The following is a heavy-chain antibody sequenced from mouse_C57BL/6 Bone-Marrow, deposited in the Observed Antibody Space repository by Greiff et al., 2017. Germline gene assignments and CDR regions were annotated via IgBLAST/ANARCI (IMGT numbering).Heavy chain of an antibody. Sequence: EVQLVESGGGLVQPGGSLKLSCAASGFTFSDYYMYWVRQTPEKRLEWVAYISNGGGSTYYPDTVKGRFTISRDNAKNTLYLQMSRLKSEDTAMYYCATSLMKDYAMDYWGQGTSVTVSS. V-gene: IGHV5-12*01. CDR2: ISNGGGST. CDR1: GFTFSDYY. CDR3: ATSLMKDYAMDY. J-gene: IGHJ4*01. D-gene: IGHD2-3*01.